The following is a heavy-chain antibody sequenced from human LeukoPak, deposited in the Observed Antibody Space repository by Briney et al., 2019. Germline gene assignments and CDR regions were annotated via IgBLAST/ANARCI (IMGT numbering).Heavy chain of an antibody. D-gene: IGHD6-6*01. Sequence: SGTLSLTCTVSGGSITSGNYYWSWIRQPPGTGLEWIGYIFYTGSTNYSPSLKSRVSISVDTFKNQFSLKLSSVTAADTAVYYCARKYPDHWFDPWGQGTLVTVSS. CDR2: IFYTGST. V-gene: IGHV4-30-4*01. J-gene: IGHJ5*02. CDR1: GGSITSGNYY. CDR3: ARKYPDHWFDP.